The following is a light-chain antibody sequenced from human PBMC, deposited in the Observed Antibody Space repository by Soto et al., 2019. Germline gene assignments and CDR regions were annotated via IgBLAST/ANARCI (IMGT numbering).Light chain of an antibody. Sequence: DIVMTQSPLSLPVTPGEPASISCRSSQSLLHNNGYNYLDWYLQKPGQSPQLLIYLGSNRASGVPDRFSGSGSGTDFTLKISRVEAEDVGVYYCMQALKTQFTFVPGTKVEIK. J-gene: IGKJ3*01. CDR2: LGS. CDR1: QSLLHNNGYNY. V-gene: IGKV2-28*01. CDR3: MQALKTQFT.